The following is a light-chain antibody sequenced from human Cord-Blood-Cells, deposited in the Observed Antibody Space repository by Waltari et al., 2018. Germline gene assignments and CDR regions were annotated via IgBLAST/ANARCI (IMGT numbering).Light chain of an antibody. Sequence: IVMTQSPDSLAVSLGERATINCKSSPSVLYNTKNKNYLAWYQQKPVQPPKLLIYWASTRESGVPDRFSGSGSGTDFTLTISSLQAEDVAVYYCQQYYSTPDTFGQGTKLEIK. CDR3: QQYYSTPDT. V-gene: IGKV4-1*01. CDR1: PSVLYNTKNKNY. J-gene: IGKJ2*01. CDR2: WAS.